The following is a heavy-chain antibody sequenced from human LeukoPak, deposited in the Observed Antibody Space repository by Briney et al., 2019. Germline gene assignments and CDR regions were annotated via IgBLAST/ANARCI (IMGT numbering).Heavy chain of an antibody. Sequence: PGGSLRLSCAASGFTFSSYAMSWVRQAPGKGLEWVSAISGSVGSTYYADSVKGRFTISRDNSKNTLYLQMNSLRAEDTAVYYCAKDPSRGSGSYYPYYFDYWGQGTLVTVSS. D-gene: IGHD3-10*01. CDR1: GFTFSSYA. CDR2: ISGSVGST. J-gene: IGHJ4*02. CDR3: AKDPSRGSGSYYPYYFDY. V-gene: IGHV3-23*01.